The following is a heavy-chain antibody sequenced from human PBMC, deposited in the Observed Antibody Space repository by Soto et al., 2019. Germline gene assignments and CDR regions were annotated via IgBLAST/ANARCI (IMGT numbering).Heavy chain of an antibody. CDR2: ISSGGGYT. Sequence: GGSLRLSCAVSGVTFSDYNMSWIRQAPGKGLEWVSYISSGGGYTTYADSVKGRFTISRDNAKNSLYLQMNSLRVEDTAVYYCATPGPSTGGAIGYWGQGTLVTVSS. CDR3: ATPGPSTGGAIGY. J-gene: IGHJ4*02. V-gene: IGHV3-11*06. CDR1: GVTFSDYN. D-gene: IGHD2-2*01.